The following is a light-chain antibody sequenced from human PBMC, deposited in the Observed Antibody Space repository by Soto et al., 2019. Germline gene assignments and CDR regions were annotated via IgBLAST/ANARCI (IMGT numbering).Light chain of an antibody. V-gene: IGKV1-5*03. CDR1: QGISSW. CDR3: QQYKT. J-gene: IGKJ1*01. CDR2: KAS. Sequence: DIQMTQSTSSLSASVGDRVTITCRGSQGISSWLAWYQQKPGKAPRLLIYKASSLASGVPSRFSGSGSGTEFTLTISSLQPDDFATYYCQQYKTFGQGTRVEIK.